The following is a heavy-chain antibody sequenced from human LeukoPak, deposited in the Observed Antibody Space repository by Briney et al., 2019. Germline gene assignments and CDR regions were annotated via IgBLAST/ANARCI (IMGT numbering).Heavy chain of an antibody. CDR2: IYTSGST. J-gene: IGHJ6*03. CDR1: GGSISSGSYY. V-gene: IGHV4-61*02. Sequence: SETLSLTCTVSGGSISSGSYYWSWIRQPAGKGLEWIGRIYTSGSTNYNPSLKSRVTISVDTSKNQFSLKLSFVTAADTAVYYCARDRPRLRGYSYGYYYYMDVWGKGTTVTVSS. CDR3: ARDRPRLRGYSYGYYYYMDV. D-gene: IGHD5-18*01.